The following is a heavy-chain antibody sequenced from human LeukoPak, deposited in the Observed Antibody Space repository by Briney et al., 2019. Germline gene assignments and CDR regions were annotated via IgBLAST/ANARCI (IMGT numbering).Heavy chain of an antibody. J-gene: IGHJ6*03. D-gene: IGHD3-10*01. V-gene: IGHV2-5*01. CDR3: AHMPGWANFEWFGDLPYYMDV. CDR1: GFSLSTSGVG. CDR2: IYWNDDK. Sequence: ESGPTLVNPTQTLTLTCTFSGFSLSTSGVGVGWIRPPPGKAPEWLALIYWNDDKRYSPSLKSRLTITKDTSKNQVVLTMTNMDPVDTATYYCAHMPGWANFEWFGDLPYYMDVWGKGTTVTVSS.